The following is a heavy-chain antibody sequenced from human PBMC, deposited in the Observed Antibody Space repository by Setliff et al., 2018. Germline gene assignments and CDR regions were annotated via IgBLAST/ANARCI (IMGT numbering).Heavy chain of an antibody. CDR3: ARTCSGSGCYAGLES. Sequence: PGGSLKLSCAASGFTFSGSAMHWVRQAPGKGLEWVAVIWDDGGNKYHADSVKGRFTISRDNSKNTLYLQMNSLRPEDTAVYYCARTCSGSGCYAGLESWGQGTPVTVSS. CDR2: IWDDGGNK. V-gene: IGHV3-30-3*01. J-gene: IGHJ4*02. CDR1: GFTFSGSA. D-gene: IGHD2-15*01.